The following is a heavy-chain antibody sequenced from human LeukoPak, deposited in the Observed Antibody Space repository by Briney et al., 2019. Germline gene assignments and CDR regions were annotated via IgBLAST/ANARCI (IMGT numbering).Heavy chain of an antibody. CDR3: ARGPGYSYGYGNGIDFDY. V-gene: IGHV3-23*01. Sequence: PGGSLRLSCAASGFTFSSYAMSWVRQAPGKGLEWVSAISGSGGSTYYADSVKGRFTISRDNSKNTLYLQMNSLRAEDTAVYYCARGPGYSYGYGNGIDFDYGGQGTLVTVSS. CDR1: GFTFSSYA. CDR2: ISGSGGST. J-gene: IGHJ4*02. D-gene: IGHD5-18*01.